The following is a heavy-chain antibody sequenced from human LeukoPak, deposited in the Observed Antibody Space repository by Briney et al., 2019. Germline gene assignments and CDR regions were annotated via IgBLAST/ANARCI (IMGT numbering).Heavy chain of an antibody. CDR2: INHNGNT. J-gene: IGHJ4*02. Sequence: KPSETLSLTCGVSGGSFSTFYWKWIRQHPGKGLEWIGEINHNGNTNYNPSLKGRVTLSVDKSKNQFSLKLRSVTAADTALYYWATVAIRAEFHFDHWGQGLLVTVSS. CDR3: ATVAIRAEFHFDH. V-gene: IGHV4-34*01. D-gene: IGHD3-10*01. CDR1: GGSFSTFY.